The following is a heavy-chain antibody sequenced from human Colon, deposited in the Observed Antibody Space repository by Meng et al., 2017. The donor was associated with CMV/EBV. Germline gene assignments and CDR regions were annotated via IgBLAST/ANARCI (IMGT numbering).Heavy chain of an antibody. CDR2: MNPNSGET. V-gene: IGHV1-8*01. D-gene: IGHD2-15*01. J-gene: IGHJ6*02. CDR3: AVIVPATDYSYGTDV. CDR1: GYPFTNYD. Sequence: ASVKVSCKASGYPFTNYDINWVRQATGQGLEWMGWMNPNSGETGFAQKFQGRITMTRDTSISTAYLELSTLKSEDTALYFCAVIVPATDYSYGTDVWGQGTTVIVSS.